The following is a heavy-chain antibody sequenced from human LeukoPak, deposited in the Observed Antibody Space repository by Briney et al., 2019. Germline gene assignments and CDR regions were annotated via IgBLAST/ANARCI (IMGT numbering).Heavy chain of an antibody. J-gene: IGHJ5*02. V-gene: IGHV1-2*02. CDR2: INPNSGGT. CDR3: ARAPAACRSTSCYDNWFDP. CDR1: GYTFTGYY. Sequence: GASVKVSCKASGYTFTGYYMHWVRQAPGQGLEWMGWINPNSGGTNYAQKFQGRVTMTRDTSISTAYMGLSSLRSDDTAVHYCARAPAACRSTSCYDNWFDPWGQGTLVTVSS. D-gene: IGHD2-2*01.